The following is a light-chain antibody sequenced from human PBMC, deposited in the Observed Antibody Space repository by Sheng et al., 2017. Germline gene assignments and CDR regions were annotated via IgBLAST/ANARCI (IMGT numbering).Light chain of an antibody. CDR3: QTWGTGFWV. CDR2: LNSDGSH. V-gene: IGLV4-69*01. Sequence: QLVLTQSPSASASLGASVNLTCTLSRGHSSSAITWHQQQPEKGPHYLMNLNSDGSHSKGDGSLIASQAPALGLSATSPSSSLQSGDEADYYCQTWGTGFWVFGGGTKLTVL. J-gene: IGLJ3*02. CDR1: RGHSSSA.